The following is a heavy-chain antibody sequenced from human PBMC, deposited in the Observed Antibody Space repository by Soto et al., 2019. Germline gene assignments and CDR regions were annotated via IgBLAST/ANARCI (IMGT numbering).Heavy chain of an antibody. Sequence: GGSLRLSCEASGFTFSTYSMHWVRQAPGKGLEWVSSIGRRSDIYYADSVKGRFTVSRDNAKNSVSLQMNSLRDEDTAVYYCAREETAWPLAYGLDVWGQGTTVTVSS. D-gene: IGHD2-21*02. V-gene: IGHV3-21*01. CDR3: AREETAWPLAYGLDV. J-gene: IGHJ6*02. CDR2: IGRRSDI. CDR1: GFTFSTYS.